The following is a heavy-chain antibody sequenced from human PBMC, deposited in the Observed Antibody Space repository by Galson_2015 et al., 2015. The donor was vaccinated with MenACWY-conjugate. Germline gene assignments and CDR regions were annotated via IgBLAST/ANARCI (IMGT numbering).Heavy chain of an antibody. CDR3: SRGYDWCSYFRA. V-gene: IGHV3-53*01. CDR1: GFSVTDNC. Sequence: SLRLSCAVSGFSVTDNCLRWVRQAPGKGPEWIAMVDRDGATIYADSARGRFTVSRDNFKNTVILQMNSLRAEDTAVYRCSRGYDWCSYFRAWGQGAQVTVSS. CDR2: VDRDGAT. D-gene: IGHD2-8*01. J-gene: IGHJ5*02.